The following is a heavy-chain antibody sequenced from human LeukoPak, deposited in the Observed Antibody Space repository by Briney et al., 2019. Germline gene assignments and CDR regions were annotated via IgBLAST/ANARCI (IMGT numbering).Heavy chain of an antibody. CDR2: MNPNSGNT. Sequence: ASVKVSCKASGYIFSDYYIHWVRQATGQGLEWMGWMNPNSGNTGYAQKFQGRVTMTRNTSISTAYMELSSLRSEDTAVYYCARGRYLLGYCSSTSCYGGDCWGQGTLVTVSS. CDR3: ARGRYLLGYCSSTSCYGGDC. V-gene: IGHV1-8*02. D-gene: IGHD2-2*01. J-gene: IGHJ4*02. CDR1: GYIFSDYY.